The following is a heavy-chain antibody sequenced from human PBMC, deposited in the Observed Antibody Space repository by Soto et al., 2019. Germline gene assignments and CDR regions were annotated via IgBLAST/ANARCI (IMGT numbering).Heavy chain of an antibody. Sequence: GESLKISCKGSGYSFTSYWIGWVRQMPGKGLEWMGIIYPGDSDTRYSPSFQGQVTISADKSISTAYLQWSSLKASDTAMYYCARHGSSSSPYYYYGMDVWGQGTTVTVSS. CDR3: ARHGSSSSPYYYYGMDV. J-gene: IGHJ6*02. V-gene: IGHV5-51*01. CDR1: GYSFTSYW. CDR2: IYPGDSDT. D-gene: IGHD6-6*01.